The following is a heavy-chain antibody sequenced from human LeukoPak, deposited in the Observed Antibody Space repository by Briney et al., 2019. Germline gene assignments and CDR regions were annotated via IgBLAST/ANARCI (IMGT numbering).Heavy chain of an antibody. V-gene: IGHV4-4*07. CDR1: GGSISSYY. Sequence: SETLSLTCTVSGGSISSYYWSWIRQPAGKGLEWIGRIYTSGSTNYNPSLKSRVTMSVDTSKNQFSLKLSSVTAADTAVYYCARVEGTMGWSEHFLHWGQGTLVTVSS. CDR2: IYTSGST. CDR3: ARVEGTMGWSEHFLH. J-gene: IGHJ1*01. D-gene: IGHD1-7*01.